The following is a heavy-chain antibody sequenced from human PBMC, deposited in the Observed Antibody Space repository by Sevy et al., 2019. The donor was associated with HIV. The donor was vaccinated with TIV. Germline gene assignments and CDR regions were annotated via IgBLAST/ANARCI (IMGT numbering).Heavy chain of an antibody. CDR3: TRALATADTPEYYFDY. V-gene: IGHV3-49*03. D-gene: IGHD5-12*01. Sequence: GGSLRLSCTSSGFTFGDYAMSWFRQAPGKGLEWVAFIRRNSHEPYGGTTEYAASVKGRFTISRDDSKSIAHLQMNSLKAENTDVYYCTRALATADTPEYYFDYWGQGIQVTVSS. J-gene: IGHJ4*02. CDR1: GFTFGDYA. CDR2: IRRNSHEPYGGTT.